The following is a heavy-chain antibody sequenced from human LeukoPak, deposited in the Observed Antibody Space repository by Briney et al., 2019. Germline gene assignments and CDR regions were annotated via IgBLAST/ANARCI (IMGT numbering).Heavy chain of an antibody. Sequence: GSLRLSCAASGFTFSSYAMSWIRQPPGKGLEWIGEINHSGSTNYNPSLKSRVTISVDTSKNQFSLKLSSVTAADTAVYYCARGRMFYSGYLGYWGQGTLVTVSS. CDR2: INHSGST. CDR1: GFTFSSYA. D-gene: IGHD4-11*01. V-gene: IGHV4-34*01. J-gene: IGHJ4*02. CDR3: ARGRMFYSGYLGY.